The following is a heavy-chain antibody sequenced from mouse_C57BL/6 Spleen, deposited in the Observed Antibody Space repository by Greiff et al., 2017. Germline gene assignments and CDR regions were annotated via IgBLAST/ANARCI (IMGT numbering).Heavy chain of an antibody. CDR1: GFSLSTFGMG. Sequence: QVTLKVSGPGILQPSQTLSLTCSFSGFSLSTFGMGVGWIRQPSGKGLEWLAHIWWDDDKYYNPALKSRLTISKDTSKNQVFLKIANVDTADTATYYCARIARFITTVVADSPYAMDYWGQGTSVTVSS. CDR2: IWWDDDK. CDR3: ARIARFITTVVADSPYAMDY. D-gene: IGHD1-1*01. V-gene: IGHV8-8*01. J-gene: IGHJ4*01.